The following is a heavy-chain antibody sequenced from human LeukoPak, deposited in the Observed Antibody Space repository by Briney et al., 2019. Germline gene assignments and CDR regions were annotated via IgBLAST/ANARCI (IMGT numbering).Heavy chain of an antibody. CDR1: GFTFSSYA. CDR3: ARESGYSSSWYDY. V-gene: IGHV3-23*01. D-gene: IGHD6-13*01. J-gene: IGHJ4*02. CDR2: ISGSGGST. Sequence: PGGSLRLSCAASGFTFSSYAMSWVRQAPGKGLEWVSAISGSGGSTYYADSVKGRFTISRDNSKNTLYLQMNSLGADDTAVYYCARESGYSSSWYDYWGQGTLVTVSS.